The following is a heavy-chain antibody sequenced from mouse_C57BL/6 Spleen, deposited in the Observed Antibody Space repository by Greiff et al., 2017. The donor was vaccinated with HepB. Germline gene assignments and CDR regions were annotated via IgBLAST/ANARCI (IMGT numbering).Heavy chain of an antibody. Sequence: QVQLQQPGAELVKPGASVKLSCKASGYTFTSYWMHWVKQRPGQGLEWIGMIHPNSGSTNYNEKFKSKATLTVDKSSSTAYMQLSSLTSEDSAVYYCARDITTDYYAMDYWGQGTSVTVSS. CDR2: IHPNSGST. J-gene: IGHJ4*01. V-gene: IGHV1-64*01. D-gene: IGHD1-1*01. CDR3: ARDITTDYYAMDY. CDR1: GYTFTSYW.